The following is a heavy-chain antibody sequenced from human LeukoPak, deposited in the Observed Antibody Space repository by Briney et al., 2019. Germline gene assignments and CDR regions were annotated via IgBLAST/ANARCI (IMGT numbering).Heavy chain of an antibody. J-gene: IGHJ6*02. CDR2: IYHSGST. Sequence: PSGTLSLTCAVSGGSIGSGGYSWSWIRQPPGKGLEWIGYIYHSGSTYYNPSLKSRVTISVDRSKNQFSLKLSSVTAADTAVYYCARHHCSGGSCYSGGYYYGMDVWGQGTTVTVSS. CDR3: ARHHCSGGSCYSGGYYYGMDV. CDR1: GGSIGSGGYS. D-gene: IGHD2-15*01. V-gene: IGHV4-30-2*01.